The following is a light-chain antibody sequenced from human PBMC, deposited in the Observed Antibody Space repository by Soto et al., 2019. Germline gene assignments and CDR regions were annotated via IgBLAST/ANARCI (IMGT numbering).Light chain of an antibody. CDR3: ATWEDSLNGPV. CDR2: DND. J-gene: IGLJ3*02. V-gene: IGLV1-51*01. Sequence: QSVLTQPPSVSAAPGQKVTISCSGSYSNIETNYVSWYQQVPRTAPRLLIYDNDKRPSGIPDRFSGSKSGTSASLAISGLQSEDEGEYYCATWEDSLNGPVFGGGTKLTVL. CDR1: YSNIETNY.